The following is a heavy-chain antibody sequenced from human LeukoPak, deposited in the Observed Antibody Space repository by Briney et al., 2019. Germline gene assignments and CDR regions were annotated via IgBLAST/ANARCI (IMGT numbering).Heavy chain of an antibody. V-gene: IGHV1-2*02. CDR3: AIYSSSSSLTEAGIDD. CDR2: INPNSGGT. J-gene: IGHJ4*01. CDR1: GYTFTGYY. Sequence: ASVKVSCKASGYTFTGYYMHWVRQAPGQGLEWMGWINPNSGGTNYAQKFQGRVTMTRDTSISTAYMELSRLRSDDTAVYYCAIYSSSSSLTEAGIDDWGQGSLVTVYS. D-gene: IGHD6-6*01.